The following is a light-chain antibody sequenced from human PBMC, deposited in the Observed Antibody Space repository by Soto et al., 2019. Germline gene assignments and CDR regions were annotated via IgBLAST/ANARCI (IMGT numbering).Light chain of an antibody. CDR3: QFYDSSLSRVV. CDR2: GNS. Sequence: QSALTQPPSVSGAPGQRVTISCTGSSSNIGAGYDVHWYQQLPGTAPKLLIYGNSNRPSGVPDRFSGSKSGTSASLAITGLQAEDEADYYCQFYDSSLSRVVFGGGTKLTVL. V-gene: IGLV1-40*01. CDR1: SSNIGAGYD. J-gene: IGLJ2*01.